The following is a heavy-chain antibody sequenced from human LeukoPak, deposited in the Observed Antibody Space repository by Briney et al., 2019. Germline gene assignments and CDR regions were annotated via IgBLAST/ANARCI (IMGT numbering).Heavy chain of an antibody. CDR3: AREQEVDGYFDY. CDR2: IYSGGST. D-gene: IGHD5-24*01. CDR1: GFTVSSNY. V-gene: IGHV3-66*01. J-gene: IGHJ4*02. Sequence: GGSLRLSCAASGFTVSSNYMSWVRQAPGKGLEWVSVIYSGGSTYYADSVKGRFTISRDNAKNSLCLQMNSLRAEDTAVYYCAREQEVDGYFDYWGQGTLVTVSS.